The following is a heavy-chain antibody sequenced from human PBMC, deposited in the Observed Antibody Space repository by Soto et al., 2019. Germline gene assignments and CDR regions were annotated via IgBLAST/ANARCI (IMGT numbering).Heavy chain of an antibody. D-gene: IGHD3-22*01. CDR3: ARGWGYDSNDYYYAY. J-gene: IGHJ4*02. V-gene: IGHV1-69*01. CDR2: ISPIFGTA. Sequence: QVQLVQSGAEVRKPGSSVKVSCKASGGTFSRHAISWVRQAPGQGLEWMGGISPIFGTANHAQKFQGRVTIIADESTSTVYLDLSSLRSEDTAMYYCARGWGYDSNDYYYAYWGQGTLVIVSS. CDR1: GGTFSRHA.